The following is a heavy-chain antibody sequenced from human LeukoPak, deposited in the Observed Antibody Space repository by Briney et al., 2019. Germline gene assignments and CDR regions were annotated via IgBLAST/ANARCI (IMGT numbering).Heavy chain of an antibody. J-gene: IGHJ2*01. CDR2: TNSDGSST. V-gene: IGHV3-74*01. D-gene: IGHD3-22*01. CDR1: GFTFSDYR. Sequence: GGSLRLSCEASGFTFSDYRMHWVRQAPGKGLVWVSHTNSDGSSTSYADSVKGRFTISRDNAKNTLYLQMNSLRAEDTAVYYCARVMYYYGSSGYYHYWYFDLWGRGTLVTVSS. CDR3: ARVMYYYGSSGYYHYWYFDL.